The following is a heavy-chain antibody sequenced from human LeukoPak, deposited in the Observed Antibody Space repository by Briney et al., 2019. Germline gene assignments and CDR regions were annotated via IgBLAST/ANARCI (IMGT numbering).Heavy chain of an antibody. V-gene: IGHV4-59*11. J-gene: IGHJ3*02. D-gene: IGHD5-24*01. Sequence: KPSETLSLTCTVSGGSISPLYWSWIRQPPGKGLEFIGYIYYSGTTNYNPSLKSRVTLSVDTSKNQFSLKLSSVTAADTAVYYCARARDGYNWDARLNAFDIWGQGTMVTVSS. CDR1: GGSISPLY. CDR2: IYYSGTT. CDR3: ARARDGYNWDARLNAFDI.